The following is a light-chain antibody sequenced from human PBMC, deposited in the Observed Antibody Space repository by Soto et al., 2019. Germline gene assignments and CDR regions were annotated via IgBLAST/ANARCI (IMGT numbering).Light chain of an antibody. CDR1: QYVSTR. J-gene: IGKJ1*01. CDR3: HQPNCWPRT. Sequence: EIVLTQSPATLSSSPGDRVTLSCRASQYVSTRLAWYQHRPGQAPRLLIYQASLRAAGIPARFSASGSGTDFTLTISGVEPEDFALYSCHQPNCWPRTFGQGTKVDIK. V-gene: IGKV3D-11*03. CDR2: QAS.